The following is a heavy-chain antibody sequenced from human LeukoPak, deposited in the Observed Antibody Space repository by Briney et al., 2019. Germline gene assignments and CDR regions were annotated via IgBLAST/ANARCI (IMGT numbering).Heavy chain of an antibody. CDR2: ISHTGHT. Sequence: SETLSLTCAAYSGSFTSYYWTRMRQPPGKGLEWIGEISHTGHTNYNPSLKSRVTMSVETSKNQLSLILSSVTAANTAVYYWRGDFYSSAAGDWGQGTLVTVSS. CDR1: SGSFTSYY. V-gene: IGHV4-34*01. D-gene: IGHD6-25*01. J-gene: IGHJ4*02. CDR3: RGDFYSSAAGD.